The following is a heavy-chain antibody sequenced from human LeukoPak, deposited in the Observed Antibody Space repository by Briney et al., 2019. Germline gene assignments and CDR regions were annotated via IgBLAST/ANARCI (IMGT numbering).Heavy chain of an antibody. CDR2: ISYDGSNK. Sequence: GGSLRLSCAASGFTFSSYWMSWVRQAPGKGLEWVAVISYDGSNKYYADSVKGRFTISRDNAKNTLYLQMNSLRAEDTAVYYCARDIGWFSYYYMDVWGKGTTVTISS. J-gene: IGHJ6*03. D-gene: IGHD6-19*01. CDR3: ARDIGWFSYYYMDV. CDR1: GFTFSSYW. V-gene: IGHV3-30*03.